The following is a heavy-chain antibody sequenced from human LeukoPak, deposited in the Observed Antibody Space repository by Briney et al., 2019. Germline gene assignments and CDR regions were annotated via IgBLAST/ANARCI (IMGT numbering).Heavy chain of an antibody. V-gene: IGHV2-5*02. J-gene: IGHJ4*02. CDR3: AHRESTGQLDY. CDR1: GFSLATHGLG. CDR2: IYWDDDN. Sequence: SGPTLVNPTQTLTLTCTFSGFSLATHGLGVGWIRQPPGKALEWLALIYWDDDNRYNPSLKSRLTVTKDTSKNQVVLTMTNMDPVDTATYYCAHRESTGQLDYWGQGTLVTVSS.